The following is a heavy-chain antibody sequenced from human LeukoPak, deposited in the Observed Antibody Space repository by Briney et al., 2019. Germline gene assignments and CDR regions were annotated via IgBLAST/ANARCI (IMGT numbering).Heavy chain of an antibody. D-gene: IGHD6-19*01. Sequence: PGGSLRLSCAASGFTFSNYAMTWVRQAPGKGLEWVSGIIDSGGSTNYADSVKGRFSISRDNSKNTLFLQMNSLRAEDTGVYYCAKGRGGGWYSHFDYWGQGTLVTVSS. J-gene: IGHJ4*02. CDR2: IIDSGGST. CDR3: AKGRGGGWYSHFDY. V-gene: IGHV3-23*01. CDR1: GFTFSNYA.